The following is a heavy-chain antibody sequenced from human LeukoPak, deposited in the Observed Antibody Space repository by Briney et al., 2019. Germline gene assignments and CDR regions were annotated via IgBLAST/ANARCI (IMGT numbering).Heavy chain of an antibody. V-gene: IGHV3-21*01. CDR3: AREGELHGDYCNDY. CDR2: ISSSSSYI. Sequence: GGSLRLSCAASGFTFSSYSMNWVRQAPGKGLEWVSSISSSSSYIYYADSVKGRFTISRDNAKNSLYLQMNSLRAEDTAVYYCAREGELHGDYCNDYWGQGTLVTVSS. D-gene: IGHD4-17*01. J-gene: IGHJ4*02. CDR1: GFTFSSYS.